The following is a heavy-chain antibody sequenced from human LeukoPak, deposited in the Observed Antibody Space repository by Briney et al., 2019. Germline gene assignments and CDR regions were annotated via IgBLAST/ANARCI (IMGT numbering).Heavy chain of an antibody. CDR1: GFTFSSYW. CDR3: ARLGYCSSTSCPRAFDI. Sequence: GGSLRLSCAASGFTFSSYWMSWVRQAPGKGLEWVANIKQDGSEKYYVDSVKGRFTISRDNAKNSLYLQMNSLRAEDTAVYYCARLGYCSSTSCPRAFDIWGQGTMVTVSS. D-gene: IGHD2-2*01. J-gene: IGHJ3*02. V-gene: IGHV3-7*01. CDR2: IKQDGSEK.